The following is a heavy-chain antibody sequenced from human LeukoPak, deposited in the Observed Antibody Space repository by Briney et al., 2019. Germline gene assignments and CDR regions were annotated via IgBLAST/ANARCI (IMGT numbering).Heavy chain of an antibody. CDR2: INAGNGNT. V-gene: IGHV1-3*01. D-gene: IGHD3-22*01. J-gene: IGHJ4*02. Sequence: VASVKVSCKASRYTFTSYAMHWVRQAPGQRLEWMGWINAGNGNTKYSQKFQGRVTITRDTSASTAYMELSSLRSEDTAVYYCASHPSDYYDSSGPWGYWGQGTLVTVSS. CDR3: ASHPSDYYDSSGPWGY. CDR1: RYTFTSYA.